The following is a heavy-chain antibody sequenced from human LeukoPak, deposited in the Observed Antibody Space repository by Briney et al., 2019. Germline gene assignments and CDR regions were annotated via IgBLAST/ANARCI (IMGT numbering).Heavy chain of an antibody. CDR3: AKDSTYYDFWSGYYGTDAFDI. CDR1: GFTFSSYA. J-gene: IGHJ3*02. D-gene: IGHD3-3*01. Sequence: PGGSLRLSCAASGFTFSSYAMSWVRQAPGKVLEWVSAISGSGGSTYYADSVKGRFTISRDNSKNTLYLQMNSLRAEDTAVYYCAKDSTYYDFWSGYYGTDAFDIWGQGTMVTVSS. CDR2: ISGSGGST. V-gene: IGHV3-23*01.